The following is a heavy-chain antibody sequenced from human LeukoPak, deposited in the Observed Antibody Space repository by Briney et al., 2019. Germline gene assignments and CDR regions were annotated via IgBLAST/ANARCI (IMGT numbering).Heavy chain of an antibody. D-gene: IGHD6-13*01. CDR3: ARDVRGAAAADDAFDI. J-gene: IGHJ3*02. CDR1: GFTFTSHD. CDR2: MNPNSGNT. V-gene: IGHV1-8*01. Sequence: GASVKVSCKASGFTFTSHDYNWARQATGQGLEWMGWMNPNSGNTGYAQKFQGRVTMTRDTSITTVYMELSSLTSEDTAVYYCARDVRGAAAADDAFDIWGQGTMVTVSS.